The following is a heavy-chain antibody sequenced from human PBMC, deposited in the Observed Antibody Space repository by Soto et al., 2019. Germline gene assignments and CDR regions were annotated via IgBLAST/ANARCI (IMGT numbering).Heavy chain of an antibody. CDR2: ISYDGSNK. V-gene: IGHV3-30-3*01. Sequence: QVQLVESGGGVVQPGRSLRLSCAASGFTFSSYAMHWVRQAPGKGLEWVAVISYDGSNKYYADSVKGRFTISRDNSKKALFLQMNSLRAEVTAVYYCARDEDSSTSFFFSLGCYYYGMDVWGQGTTVTVSS. CDR3: ARDEDSSTSFFFSLGCYYYGMDV. CDR1: GFTFSSYA. D-gene: IGHD2-2*01. J-gene: IGHJ6*02.